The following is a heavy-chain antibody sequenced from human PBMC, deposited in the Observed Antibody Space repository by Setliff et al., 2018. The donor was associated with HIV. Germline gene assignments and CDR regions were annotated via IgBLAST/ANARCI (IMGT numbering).Heavy chain of an antibody. V-gene: IGHV4-34*01. J-gene: IGHJ4*02. CDR2: INHSGTT. Sequence: SETLSLTCAVFGDSFRAHYWSWIRQAPGKGLEWIGEINHSGTTNYKPSLQRRVTISVDTSTKQISLKMSSVTAADTAVYFCARRARFCISATCYRYFDYWGLGTLGTVS. CDR3: ARRARFCISATCYRYFDY. CDR1: GDSFRAHY. D-gene: IGHD3-9*01.